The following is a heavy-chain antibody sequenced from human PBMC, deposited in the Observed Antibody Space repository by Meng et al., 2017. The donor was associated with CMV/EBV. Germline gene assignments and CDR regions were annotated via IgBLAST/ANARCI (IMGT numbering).Heavy chain of an antibody. D-gene: IGHD6-13*01. CDR2: ISAYNGNT. Sequence: ASVKVSCKASGGTFSSYAISWVRQAPGQGLEWMGWISAYNGNTNYEQKLKGRVTMTTDTSTSTAYMELRSLRSDDTAVYYCARDVRYAAAGLRTFDYWGQGTLVTVSS. V-gene: IGHV1-18*01. CDR1: GGTFSSYA. J-gene: IGHJ4*02. CDR3: ARDVRYAAAGLRTFDY.